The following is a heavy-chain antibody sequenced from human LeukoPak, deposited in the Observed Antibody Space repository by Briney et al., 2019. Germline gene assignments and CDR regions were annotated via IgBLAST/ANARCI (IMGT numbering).Heavy chain of an antibody. CDR3: AREDSSGYNY. V-gene: IGHV4-31*03. J-gene: IGHJ4*02. CDR1: GGSISSGGYY. CDR2: IYYSGST. Sequence: SETLSLTCTVSGGSISSGGYYWSWIRQHPGKGLEWIGYIYYSGSTYYNPSLKSRVTISVDTSKNQFSLKLSSVTAADTAVYYCAREDSSGYNYWGQGTQVTVSS. D-gene: IGHD3-22*01.